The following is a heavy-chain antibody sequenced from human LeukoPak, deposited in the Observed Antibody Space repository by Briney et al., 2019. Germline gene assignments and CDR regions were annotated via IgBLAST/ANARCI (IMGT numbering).Heavy chain of an antibody. CDR1: GFTFSSYS. CDR2: ISSSSSYI. J-gene: IGHJ5*02. Sequence: GGSLRLSCAASGFTFSSYSMNWVRQAPGKGLEWVSSISSSSSYIYYADSVKGRFTISRDNAKNSLYLQMNSLRAEDTAVYYCACRGDYPNWFDPWGQGTLVTVSS. V-gene: IGHV3-21*01. CDR3: ACRGDYPNWFDP. D-gene: IGHD4-17*01.